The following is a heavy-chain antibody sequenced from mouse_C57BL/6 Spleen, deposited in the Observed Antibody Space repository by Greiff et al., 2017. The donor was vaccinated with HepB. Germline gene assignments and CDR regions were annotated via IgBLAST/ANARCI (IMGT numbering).Heavy chain of an antibody. V-gene: IGHV14-2*01. CDR1: GFNIKAYY. D-gene: IGHD1-1*01. CDR3: ARNYYGSSYAFDY. Sequence: VQLQQSGAELVKPGASVKLSCTASGFNIKAYYMHWVKQRTEQGLEWIGRIDPEDGETKYAPNFQGKATITADTSSNTAYLQLSSLTSEDTAVYYCARNYYGSSYAFDYWGQGTTLTVSS. CDR2: IDPEDGET. J-gene: IGHJ2*01.